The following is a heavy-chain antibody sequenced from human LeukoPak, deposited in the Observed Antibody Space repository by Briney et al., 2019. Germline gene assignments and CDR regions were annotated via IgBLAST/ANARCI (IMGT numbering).Heavy chain of an antibody. J-gene: IGHJ4*02. CDR2: IIPILGTA. Sequence: ASVKVSCKASGGTFSSYAISWVRQAPGQGLEWMGGIIPILGTANYAQKFQGRVTITADKSTSTAYMELSSLRSEDTAVYYCARSANTDGGDGYYFDYWGQGTLVTVSS. V-gene: IGHV1-69*10. CDR3: ARSANTDGGDGYYFDY. D-gene: IGHD2-21*02. CDR1: GGTFSSYA.